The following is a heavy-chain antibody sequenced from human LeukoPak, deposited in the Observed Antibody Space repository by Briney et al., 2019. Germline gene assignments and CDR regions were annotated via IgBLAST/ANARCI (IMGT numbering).Heavy chain of an antibody. J-gene: IGHJ4*02. D-gene: IGHD2-2*01. V-gene: IGHV1-18*01. Sequence: ASVKVSCKASGYTFTSYGISWVRQAPGQGLEWMGWISAYNGNTNYAQKLQGRVTMTTDTSTSTAYMELRSLRSDDTAVYYCARDGAAADILGYYFDYWGREPWSPSPQ. CDR2: ISAYNGNT. CDR3: ARDGAAADILGYYFDY. CDR1: GYTFTSYG.